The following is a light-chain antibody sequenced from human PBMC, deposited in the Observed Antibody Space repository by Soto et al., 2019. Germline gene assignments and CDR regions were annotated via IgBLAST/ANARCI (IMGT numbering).Light chain of an antibody. V-gene: IGLV2-14*01. CDR2: AVS. CDR1: SSDVGGYNH. J-gene: IGLJ2*01. Sequence: QSVLTQRASVSGSPGQSITISCTGTSSDVGGYNHVSWYQHSPGKAPKLILFAVSDRPSGVSHRFSGSKAGNTASLTISGLQAEDEADYYCCSYTSLSTVVFGGGTKRTVL. CDR3: CSYTSLSTVV.